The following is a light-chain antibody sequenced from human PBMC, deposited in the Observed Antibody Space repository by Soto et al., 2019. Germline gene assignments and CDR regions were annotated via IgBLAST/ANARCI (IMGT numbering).Light chain of an antibody. J-gene: IGKJ1*01. CDR3: QHYNDYSWT. CDR2: KTS. V-gene: IGKV1-5*03. Sequence: DIHMTQSPSTLSASVGHRVTITCRASQSISVWLAWYQQKPGKAPNLLIYKTSSLETGVPSRFSGSGSGTEFTLTISSLQPDDFATYYCQHYNDYSWTFGQGTKVEIK. CDR1: QSISVW.